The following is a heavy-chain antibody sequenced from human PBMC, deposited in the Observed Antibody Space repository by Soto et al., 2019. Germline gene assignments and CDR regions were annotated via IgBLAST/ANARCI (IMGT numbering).Heavy chain of an antibody. Sequence: GGSLRLSCVASGFTFNSYRMHWVRQAPGKGLVWVARINGDGDSTTYADFVEGRFTISRHNAKNTLYLQMNSLRAEDTAVYYCAGDPRNYHLDYWGQGTLVTVSS. J-gene: IGHJ4*02. CDR2: INGDGDST. CDR1: GFTFNSYR. D-gene: IGHD3-10*01. CDR3: AGDPRNYHLDY. V-gene: IGHV3-74*01.